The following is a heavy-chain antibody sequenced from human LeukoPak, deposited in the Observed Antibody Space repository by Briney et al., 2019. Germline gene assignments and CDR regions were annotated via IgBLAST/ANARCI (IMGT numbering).Heavy chain of an antibody. CDR1: GGSISSYY. Sequence: SETLSLTCTVSGGSISSYYWSWIRQPPGKGLEWIGYIYYSGSTNYNPSLKSRVTISVDTSKNQFSLKLSSVTAADTAVYYCARGGYCGGDCYSYLFDYWGQGTLVTVSS. V-gene: IGHV4-59*08. CDR3: ARGGYCGGDCYSYLFDY. J-gene: IGHJ4*02. D-gene: IGHD2-21*02. CDR2: IYYSGST.